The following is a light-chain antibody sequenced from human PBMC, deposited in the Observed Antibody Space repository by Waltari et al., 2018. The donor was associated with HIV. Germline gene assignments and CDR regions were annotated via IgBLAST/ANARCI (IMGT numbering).Light chain of an antibody. Sequence: QSVLTQPPSVSAAPGQKVTIPCLGSISTIGINYIYWYQQLPGTAPKLRIYDNNKRPSGIPDRFSGSKSGTSATLGITGLQTGDEADYYCGTWDSSLSAGVFGGGTKLTVL. CDR2: DNN. CDR1: ISTIGINY. J-gene: IGLJ3*02. V-gene: IGLV1-51*01. CDR3: GTWDSSLSAGV.